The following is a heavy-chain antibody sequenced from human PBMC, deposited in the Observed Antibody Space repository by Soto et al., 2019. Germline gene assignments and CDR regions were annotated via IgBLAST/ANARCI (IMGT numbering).Heavy chain of an antibody. Sequence: QVQLQESGPGLVKPSETLSLTCTVSGGSVSSGSYYWSWIRQPPGKGLEWIGYIYYSGSTNYNPSLESRVTISVDTSKNQFSLKLSSVTAADTAVYYCATSWIQSPTARWGQGTLVTVSS. J-gene: IGHJ4*02. CDR1: GGSVSSGSYY. V-gene: IGHV4-61*01. D-gene: IGHD5-18*01. CDR3: ATSWIQSPTAR. CDR2: IYYSGST.